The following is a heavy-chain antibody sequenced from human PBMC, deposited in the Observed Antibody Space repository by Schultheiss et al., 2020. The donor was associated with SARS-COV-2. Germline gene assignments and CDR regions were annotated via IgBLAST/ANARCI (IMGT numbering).Heavy chain of an antibody. CDR1: GFTFSSYW. J-gene: IGHJ4*02. Sequence: GESLKISCAASGFTFSSYWMHWVRQAPGKGLEWLSYISSSGTTIYYADSVKGRFTISRDNAKNSLYLQMNSLRAEDTAVYYCARGQLDFDYWGQGSLVTVSS. D-gene: IGHD1-1*01. V-gene: IGHV3-48*04. CDR3: ARGQLDFDY. CDR2: ISSSGTTI.